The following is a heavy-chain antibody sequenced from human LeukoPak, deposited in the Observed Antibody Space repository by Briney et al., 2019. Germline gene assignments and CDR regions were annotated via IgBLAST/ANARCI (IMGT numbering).Heavy chain of an antibody. J-gene: IGHJ4*02. V-gene: IGHV3-30*19. Sequence: PGGSLRPSCAASGFTFSSYGMHWVRQAPGKGLEWVALISYDGSNKYYADSVKGRFTISRDNSKNTLYLQMNSLRAEDTAMYYCARPKQQMVPNYDYWGQGTLVTVSS. CDR2: ISYDGSNK. D-gene: IGHD6-13*01. CDR3: ARPKQQMVPNYDY. CDR1: GFTFSSYG.